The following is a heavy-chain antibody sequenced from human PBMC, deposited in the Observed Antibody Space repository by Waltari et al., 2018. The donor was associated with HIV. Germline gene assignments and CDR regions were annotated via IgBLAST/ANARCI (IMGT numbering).Heavy chain of an antibody. D-gene: IGHD2-21*02. Sequence: EVQLVESGGGLVRPGLSLRLSCAASGFSFRTYWMHWVRQVPGTGPVWVSSIDQDGSRISYADSVKGRFTISRDNARNILYLQMNSLRVEDTAVYYCARMTSPYFIDYWGLGTLVTVSS. CDR3: ARMTSPYFIDY. V-gene: IGHV3-74*01. CDR1: GFSFRTYW. CDR2: IDQDGSRI. J-gene: IGHJ4*01.